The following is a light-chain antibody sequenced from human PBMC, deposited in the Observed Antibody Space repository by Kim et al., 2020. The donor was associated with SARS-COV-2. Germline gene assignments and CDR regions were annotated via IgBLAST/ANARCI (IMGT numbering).Light chain of an antibody. CDR3: QHYGSSART. Sequence: LSPGERATLSCRASQTVGSGYLAWYQQKPGQAPRLLIYGASSRATGIPDRFSGSGSGTDFTLTIGRLEPEDFAVYYCQHYGSSARTFGQGTKVEIK. J-gene: IGKJ1*01. CDR1: QTVGSGY. V-gene: IGKV3-20*01. CDR2: GAS.